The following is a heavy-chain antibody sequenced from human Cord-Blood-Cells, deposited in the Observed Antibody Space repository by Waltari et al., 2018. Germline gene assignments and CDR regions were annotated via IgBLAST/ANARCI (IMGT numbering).Heavy chain of an antibody. J-gene: IGHJ3*02. V-gene: IGHV3-30*04. D-gene: IGHD3-10*01. CDR2: ISYDGSNK. CDR1: GFTFSSYA. Sequence: QVQLVESGGGVVQPGRSLRLSCAASGFTFSSYAMHWVRQAPGKGLEGVAVISYDGSNKYYADSVKGRFTISRDNSKNTLYLQMNSLRAEDTAVYYCARDGPYYYGSGSYYDDAFDIWGQGTMVTVSS. CDR3: ARDGPYYYGSGSYYDDAFDI.